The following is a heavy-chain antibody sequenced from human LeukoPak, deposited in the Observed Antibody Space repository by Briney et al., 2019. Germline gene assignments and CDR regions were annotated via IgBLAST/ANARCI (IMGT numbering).Heavy chain of an antibody. Sequence: SETLSLTCTLSGGPITNYYWSWVRQPAGKGLQWIGRIYTTGITNYNPSFKSRVTMSVDTSKNQFSLKLNSVTAADTAVYYFARGGGNERPFDIWGQGTMVTVSS. D-gene: IGHD5-12*01. CDR2: IYTTGIT. J-gene: IGHJ3*02. CDR1: GGPITNYY. V-gene: IGHV4-4*07. CDR3: ARGGGNERPFDI.